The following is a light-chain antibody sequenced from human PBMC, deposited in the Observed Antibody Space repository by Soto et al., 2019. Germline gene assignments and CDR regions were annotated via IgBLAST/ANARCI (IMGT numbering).Light chain of an antibody. J-gene: IGKJ4*01. CDR1: QSVSNN. Sequence: DMVMTQSPDTLSVSPGERVALSCRASQSVSNNLAWYQQKPGQVPRLLIYGASTRVTGVPARFSGSGSGTDFTLTISSLQSEDFAFYYCQQYNNWPLTFGGGTKVDIK. CDR2: GAS. CDR3: QQYNNWPLT. V-gene: IGKV3-15*01.